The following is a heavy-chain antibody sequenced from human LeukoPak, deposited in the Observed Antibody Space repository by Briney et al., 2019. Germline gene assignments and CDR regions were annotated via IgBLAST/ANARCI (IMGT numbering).Heavy chain of an antibody. CDR3: ARQVGATTPYYFDY. J-gene: IGHJ4*02. V-gene: IGHV1-18*01. CDR2: ISAYNGNT. Sequence: SVKVSCKASGYTFTSYGISWVRQAPGQGLEWMGWISAYNGNTNYAQKLQGRVTMTTDTSTSTAYMELSSLRSEDTAVYYCARQVGATTPYYFDYWGQGTLVTVSS. D-gene: IGHD1-26*01. CDR1: GYTFTSYG.